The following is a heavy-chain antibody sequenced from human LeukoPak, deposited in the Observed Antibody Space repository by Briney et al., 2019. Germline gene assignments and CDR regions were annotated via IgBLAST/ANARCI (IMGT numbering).Heavy chain of an antibody. J-gene: IGHJ3*02. V-gene: IGHV4-59*01. CDR2: IYYTGKA. D-gene: IGHD2/OR15-2a*01. CDR3: ASQSTTNKKSASDI. CDR1: GDSISSYY. Sequence: SETLSLTCTVSGDSISSYYWSWIRQPPGKGLEWIGYIYYTGKANYNPSLKSRVTISVDTSKNQFSLTLNSVTAADTAVYYCASQSTTNKKSASDIWGQGTVVTVSS.